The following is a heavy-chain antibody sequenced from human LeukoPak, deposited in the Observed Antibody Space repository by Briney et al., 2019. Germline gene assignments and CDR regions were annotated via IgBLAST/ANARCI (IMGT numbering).Heavy chain of an antibody. V-gene: IGHV3-21*01. CDR3: ARDQGYCSSTSCYEFDY. Sequence: GGSLRLSCAASGFTFSSYSMNWVRQAPGKGLEWVSSISSSSSYIYYADSVKGRFTISRDNAKNSLYLQMNSLRAEDTAVYYCARDQGYCSSTSCYEFDYWGKGTLVTVSS. CDR2: ISSSSSYI. D-gene: IGHD2-2*01. CDR1: GFTFSSYS. J-gene: IGHJ4*02.